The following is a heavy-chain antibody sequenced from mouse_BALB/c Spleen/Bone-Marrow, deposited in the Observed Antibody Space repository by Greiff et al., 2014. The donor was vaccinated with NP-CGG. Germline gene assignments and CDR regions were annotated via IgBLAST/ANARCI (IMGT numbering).Heavy chain of an antibody. D-gene: IGHD2-10*02. CDR2: ISDGGGYT. CDR3: ARSGERYGAMDY. Sequence: EVKLVESGGGLVKPGGSLKLSCAASGFTFSDYYMYWVRQTPEKRLEWVATISDGGGYTYYPDSVWGRFTISRDNAKNNLYLQMINLKSEDTAMYYCARSGERYGAMDYWGQGTSVTVFS. V-gene: IGHV5-4*02. CDR1: GFTFSDYY. J-gene: IGHJ4*01.